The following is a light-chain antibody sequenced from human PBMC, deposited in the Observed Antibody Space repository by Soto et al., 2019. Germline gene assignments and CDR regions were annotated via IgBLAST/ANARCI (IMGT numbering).Light chain of an antibody. J-gene: IGLJ1*01. CDR3: STVRYV. Sequence: QLVLTQPASVSGSPGQSITMSCTGTRSDVGSYDFVSWYQQHPGKAPKLLIYKVSNRPSGVSARFSGSKSDNTASLTISGLQAADEADYSSSTVRYVFGSGTKVTVL. CDR1: RSDVGSYDF. CDR2: KVS. V-gene: IGLV2-14*01.